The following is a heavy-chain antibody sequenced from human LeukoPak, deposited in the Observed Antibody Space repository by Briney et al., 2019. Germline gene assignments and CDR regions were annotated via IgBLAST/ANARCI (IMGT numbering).Heavy chain of an antibody. CDR1: GFTFSSYA. D-gene: IGHD6-13*01. J-gene: IGHJ5*02. V-gene: IGHV3-23*01. Sequence: GGSLRLSCAASGFTFSSYAMSWVRQAPGQGLEWVSAISGSGGSTYYADSMKGRFTISRDNSKNTLYLQMNSLRAEDTAVYYCAKDDSSSWYWFDPWGQGTLVTVSS. CDR2: ISGSGGST. CDR3: AKDDSSSWYWFDP.